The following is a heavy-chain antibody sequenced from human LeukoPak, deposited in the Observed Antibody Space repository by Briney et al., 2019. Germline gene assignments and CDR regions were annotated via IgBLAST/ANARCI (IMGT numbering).Heavy chain of an antibody. Sequence: ASVKVSCKASGYTFTSYDINWVRQATGQGLEWMGWMSPNSGNTGYAQKFQGRVTMTRSTSMSTAYTELSSLRSEDTAVYYCARGPPNWGYDYWGQGTLVTVSS. CDR1: GYTFTSYD. D-gene: IGHD7-27*01. V-gene: IGHV1-8*01. J-gene: IGHJ4*02. CDR3: ARGPPNWGYDY. CDR2: MSPNSGNT.